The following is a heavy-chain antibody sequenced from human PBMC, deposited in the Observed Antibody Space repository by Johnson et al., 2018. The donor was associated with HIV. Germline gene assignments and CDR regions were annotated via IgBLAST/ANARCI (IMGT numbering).Heavy chain of an antibody. CDR1: GFAFSNFG. CDR2: TSYDGSNK. Sequence: VQVVESGGGVVQPGRSLRLSCAASGFAFSNFGMHWVRQAPGKGLEWVAVTSYDGSNKYYADSVKGRFTISRDNSENMVYLQMNSLRGDDTAVYYCAKGIRNTPINDAFDIWGQGTLVTVSS. J-gene: IGHJ3*02. V-gene: IGHV3-30*18. D-gene: IGHD2-15*01. CDR3: AKGIRNTPINDAFDI.